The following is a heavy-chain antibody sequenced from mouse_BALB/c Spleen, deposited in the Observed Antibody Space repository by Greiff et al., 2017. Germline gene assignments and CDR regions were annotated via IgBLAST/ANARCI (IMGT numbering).Heavy chain of an antibody. V-gene: IGHV5-6-5*01. CDR3: ARDDGEYYFDY. CDR1: GFTFSSYA. D-gene: IGHD2-12*01. Sequence: DVKLVESGGGLVKPGGSLKLSCAASGFTFSSYAMSWVRQTPEKRLEWVASISSGGSTYYPDSVKGRFTISRDNARNILYLQMSSLRSEDTAMYYCARDDGEYYFDYWGQGTTLTVSS. CDR2: ISSGGST. J-gene: IGHJ2*01.